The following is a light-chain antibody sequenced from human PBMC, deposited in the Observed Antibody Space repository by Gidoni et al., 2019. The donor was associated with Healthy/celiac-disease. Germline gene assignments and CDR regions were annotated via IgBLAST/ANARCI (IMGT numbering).Light chain of an antibody. J-gene: IGKJ1*01. V-gene: IGKV1-5*03. CDR3: QQYNSYSGT. CDR1: QSISSW. CDR2: KAS. Sequence: DIHMTHSPSTLSASVGHRVTITCRASQSISSWLAWYQQKPGKAPKLLFYKASSLESGVPSRFSGSGSGTEFTLTISSLQPDDFATYYCQQYNSYSGTFGQGTKVEIK.